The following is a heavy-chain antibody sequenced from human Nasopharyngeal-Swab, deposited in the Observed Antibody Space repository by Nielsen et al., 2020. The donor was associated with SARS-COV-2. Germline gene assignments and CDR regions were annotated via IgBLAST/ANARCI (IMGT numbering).Heavy chain of an antibody. Sequence: GGSLRLSCAASGFTFSDSYMSWIRKAPGKGLEWVSYISSSGTTIYYADSVKGRFTISRDNAKNSLFLQMNSLRAEDTAVYYCARDKVDGSGWYHRAFDIWGQGTMVTVSS. CDR1: GFTFSDSY. CDR2: ISSSGTTI. D-gene: IGHD6-19*01. J-gene: IGHJ3*02. V-gene: IGHV3-11*01. CDR3: ARDKVDGSGWYHRAFDI.